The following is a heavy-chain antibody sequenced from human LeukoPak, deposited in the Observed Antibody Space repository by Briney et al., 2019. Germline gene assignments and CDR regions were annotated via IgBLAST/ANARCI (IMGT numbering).Heavy chain of an antibody. Sequence: SVKVSCKASGGTFSSYAISWVRQAPGQGLEWMGGIIPIFGTANYAQEFQGRVTITADESTSTAYMELSSLRTEDTAVYYCASGTPMVRGVMHYYFDYWGQGTLVTVSS. D-gene: IGHD3-10*01. CDR2: IIPIFGTA. CDR3: ASGTPMVRGVMHYYFDY. CDR1: GGTFSSYA. J-gene: IGHJ4*02. V-gene: IGHV1-69*13.